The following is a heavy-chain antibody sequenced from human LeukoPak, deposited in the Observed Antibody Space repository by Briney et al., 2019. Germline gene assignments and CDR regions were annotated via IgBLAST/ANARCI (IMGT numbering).Heavy chain of an antibody. CDR1: GFTFSRYA. CDR2: ISSNGGSK. D-gene: IGHD3-10*01. V-gene: IGHV3-64D*09. J-gene: IGHJ4*02. CDR3: VKDSSSGSYFDY. Sequence: GGSLRLSCSASGFTFSRYAMHWVRQAPGGGLGYVSAISSNGGSKYYADSVKGRLTISRDNSRNTLHLQMSSLRVEDTAVYYCVKDSSSGSYFDYWGQGTLVTVSS.